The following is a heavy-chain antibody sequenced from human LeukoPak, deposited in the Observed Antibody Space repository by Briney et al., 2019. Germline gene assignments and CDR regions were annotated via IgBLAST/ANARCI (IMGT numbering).Heavy chain of an antibody. Sequence: PSETLSLTCTVSGGSVRRGNYYWTWIRQPAGSGLEWIGRIYTSGTTDYNPSLRTRVTISVDASRNQFSLNLSSVTAADTAVYYCARHADTARWAVGYHMDVWGKGTTVTVSS. CDR2: IYTSGTT. CDR3: ARHADTARWAVGYHMDV. CDR1: GGSVRRGNYY. D-gene: IGHD5-18*01. J-gene: IGHJ6*03. V-gene: IGHV4-61*02.